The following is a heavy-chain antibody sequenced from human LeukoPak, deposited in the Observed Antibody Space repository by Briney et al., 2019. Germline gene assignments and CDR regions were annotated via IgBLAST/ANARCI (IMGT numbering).Heavy chain of an antibody. D-gene: IGHD3-16*02. J-gene: IGHJ4*02. CDR1: GFTFSSYE. Sequence: RGSLRLSCAASGFTFSSYEMNWVRQAPGKGLEWVSYISSSGSTIYYADSVKGRFTISRDNSKNTLYLQMGSLRAEDMAVYYCARDYGLRLGELSALDYWGQGTLVTVSS. CDR3: ARDYGLRLGELSALDY. V-gene: IGHV3-48*03. CDR2: ISSSGSTI.